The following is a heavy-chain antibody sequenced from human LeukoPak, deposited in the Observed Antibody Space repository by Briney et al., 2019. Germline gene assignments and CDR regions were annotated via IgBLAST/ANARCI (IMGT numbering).Heavy chain of an antibody. Sequence: SQTLSLTCTVSGGSISSGGYYWSWIRQHPGKGLEWIGYIYYSGSTYYNPSLKSRVTISVDTSKNQFSLKLSSVTAADTAVYYCAKSREEIRGLDAFDIWGQGTMVTVSS. CDR3: AKSREEIRGLDAFDI. CDR2: IYYSGST. D-gene: IGHD5-24*01. V-gene: IGHV4-31*03. J-gene: IGHJ3*02. CDR1: GGSISSGGYY.